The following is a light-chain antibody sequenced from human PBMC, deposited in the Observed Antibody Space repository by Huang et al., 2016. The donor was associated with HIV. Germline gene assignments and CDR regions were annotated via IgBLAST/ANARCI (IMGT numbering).Light chain of an antibody. CDR1: QGISNY. CDR3: LQYATYPFT. V-gene: IGKV1-17*03. Sequence: DIQMTQSPSAMSASVGDRVTITCRASQGISNYLAWFQQKPGKVPKRLIYTASSLQSVVPSRFSGSGSETEFTLTITSLQPEDIATYYCLQYATYPFTFGPGTKVDIK. CDR2: TAS. J-gene: IGKJ3*01.